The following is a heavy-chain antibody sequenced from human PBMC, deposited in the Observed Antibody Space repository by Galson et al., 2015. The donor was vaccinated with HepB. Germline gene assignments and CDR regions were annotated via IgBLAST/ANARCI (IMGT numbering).Heavy chain of an antibody. CDR1: GFTFSIYG. CDR2: ISSSDSTI. CDR3: AGGGIADGDPPRGYYYGMDV. D-gene: IGHD4-17*01. V-gene: IGHV3-48*03. J-gene: IGHJ6*02. Sequence: SLRLSCAASGFTFSIYGMNWVRQAPGKGLEWVSYISSSDSTIYYADSVKGRFTISRDDAKNSLYLQMNSLRAEDTALYYCAGGGIADGDPPRGYYYGMDVWGQGTTVTVSS.